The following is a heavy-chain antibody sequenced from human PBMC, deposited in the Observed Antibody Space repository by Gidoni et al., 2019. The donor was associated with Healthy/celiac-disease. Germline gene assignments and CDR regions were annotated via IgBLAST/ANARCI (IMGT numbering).Heavy chain of an antibody. CDR2: INPSGGST. CDR3: ARDGTYSSGWFAASEYFQH. V-gene: IGHV1-46*01. J-gene: IGHJ1*01. D-gene: IGHD6-19*01. CDR1: GYTFTSYY. Sequence: QVQLVQSGAEVKKPGASVKVSCKASGYTFTSYYMHWVRQAPGQGLEWMGIINPSGGSTSDAQKFQGRVTMTRDTSTSTVYMELSSLRSEDTAVYYCARDGTYSSGWFAASEYFQHWGQGTLVTVSS.